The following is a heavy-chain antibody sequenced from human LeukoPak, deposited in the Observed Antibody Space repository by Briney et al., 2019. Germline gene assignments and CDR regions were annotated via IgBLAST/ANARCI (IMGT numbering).Heavy chain of an antibody. J-gene: IGHJ4*02. Sequence: GASVKVSCKASGYTFTSYGISWVRQAPGQGLEWMGSISIYNGNTKYAQNFQGRVTMTTDTSTSTDYMELRRLRSDDTAVYYCARDQYDSVWGSYRPYFDYWGQGTLVTVSS. D-gene: IGHD3-16*02. CDR2: ISIYNGNT. V-gene: IGHV1-18*01. CDR3: ARDQYDSVWGSYRPYFDY. CDR1: GYTFTSYG.